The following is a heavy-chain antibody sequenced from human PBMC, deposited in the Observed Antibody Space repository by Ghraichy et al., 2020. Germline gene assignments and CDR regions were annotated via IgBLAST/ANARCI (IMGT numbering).Heavy chain of an antibody. J-gene: IGHJ4*02. CDR1: GFTFSSYA. Sequence: GESLNISCAASGFTFSSYAMSWVRQAPGKGLEWVSAISGSGGSTYYADSVKGRFTISRDNSKNTLYLQMNSLRAEDTAVYYCAKDSAWNDPDYWGQGTLVTVSS. V-gene: IGHV3-23*01. D-gene: IGHD1-1*01. CDR3: AKDSAWNDPDY. CDR2: ISGSGGST.